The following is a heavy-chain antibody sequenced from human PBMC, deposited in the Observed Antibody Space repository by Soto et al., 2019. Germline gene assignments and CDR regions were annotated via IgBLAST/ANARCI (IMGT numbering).Heavy chain of an antibody. J-gene: IGHJ5*01. V-gene: IGHV4-61*01. CDR1: GDSVSSNSYY. D-gene: IGHD6-19*01. Sequence: QVQLQESGPGLVTPSGTLSLTCSVSGDSVSSNSYYWTWIRQRPGKTLEWVGFILSSGGTSTNPSLRGRLSMSVDTSKNQFSMRLTSLTAADTGVYFCAKGFSTGMYVDSWGRGTLVTVSS. CDR3: AKGFSTGMYVDS. CDR2: ILSSGGT.